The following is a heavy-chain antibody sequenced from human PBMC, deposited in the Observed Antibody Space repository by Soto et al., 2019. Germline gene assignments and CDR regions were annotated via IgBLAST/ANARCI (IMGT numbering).Heavy chain of an antibody. CDR3: AMRISGVEY. CDR1: GCTFSAYA. V-gene: IGHV3-23*01. D-gene: IGHD3-3*01. CDR2: ISGTSPRT. J-gene: IGHJ4*02. Sequence: EVQLLESGGGLVQPGGSLRLSCAASGCTFSAYAMSWVRQAPGKWLEWVSAISGTSPRTYYADSVQGRFTISRDSSRKTLFLQMNTLRAEDTAVYFCAMRISGVEYWGQGTQVTVSS.